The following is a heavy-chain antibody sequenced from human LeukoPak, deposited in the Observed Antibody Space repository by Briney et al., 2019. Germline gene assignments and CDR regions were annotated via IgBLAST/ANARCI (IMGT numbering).Heavy chain of an antibody. V-gene: IGHV3-23*01. CDR3: AKTPYYDFWSGSRAYYYFMDV. CDR1: GFTFSSYA. J-gene: IGHJ6*03. CDR2: ISGSGGSI. Sequence: GGSLRLSCAASGFTFSSYAMSWVRQAPGKGLEWVSGISGSGGSIYYAASVKGRFTISRDNSKNTLYVQMNSLRAEDTAVYYCAKTPYYDFWSGSRAYYYFMDVWGKGTTVTVSS. D-gene: IGHD3-3*01.